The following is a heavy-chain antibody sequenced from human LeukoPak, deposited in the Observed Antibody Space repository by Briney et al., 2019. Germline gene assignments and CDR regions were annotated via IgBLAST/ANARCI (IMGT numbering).Heavy chain of an antibody. CDR3: ARRGDSDFRID. D-gene: IGHD2-21*02. Sequence: GESVKISCKASGYTFSDYWIGWVRQMPGQGLEWMGIVYPGDSDTRYSPSFQGHVTISADKSINTAYLQWNSLEASDSAIYYCARRGDSDFRIDWGQGTLVTVSS. CDR2: VYPGDSDT. CDR1: GYTFSDYW. V-gene: IGHV5-51*01. J-gene: IGHJ4*02.